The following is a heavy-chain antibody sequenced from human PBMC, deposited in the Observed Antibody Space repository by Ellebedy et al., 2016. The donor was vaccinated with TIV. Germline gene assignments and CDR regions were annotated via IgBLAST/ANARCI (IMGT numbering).Heavy chain of an antibody. V-gene: IGHV3-21*01. D-gene: IGHD1-26*01. CDR3: ARLYSGSQIDY. CDR2: ISSSSSYI. Sequence: GGSLRLXXAASGFTFSSYSMNWVRQAPGKGLEWVSSISSSSSYIYYADSVKGRFTISRDNAKNSLYLQMNSLRAEDTAIYYCARLYSGSQIDYWGQGTLVTVSS. J-gene: IGHJ4*02. CDR1: GFTFSSYS.